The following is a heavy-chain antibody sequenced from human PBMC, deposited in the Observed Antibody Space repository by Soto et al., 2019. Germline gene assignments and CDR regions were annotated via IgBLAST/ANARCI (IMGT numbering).Heavy chain of an antibody. CDR3: ASVRGGYYYAMDV. CDR2: IYYSGSN. V-gene: IGHV4-39*07. D-gene: IGHD3-10*02. Sequence: PSETLSLTCTVSGGSISSSSYYWGWIRQPPGKGLEWIGSIYYSGSNYYNPSLKSRVTISVDKSKNQFSLKLSSVTAADTAVYYCASVRGGYYYAMDVWGQGTTVTVSS. J-gene: IGHJ6*02. CDR1: GGSISSSSYY.